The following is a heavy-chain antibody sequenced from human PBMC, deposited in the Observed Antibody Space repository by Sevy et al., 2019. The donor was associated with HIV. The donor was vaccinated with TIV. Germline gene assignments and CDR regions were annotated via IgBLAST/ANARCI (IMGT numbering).Heavy chain of an antibody. J-gene: IGHJ5*02. CDR1: GGSFSGYY. Sequence: SETLSLTCAVYGGSFSGYYWSWIRQPPGKGLEWIGEINHSGSTNYNPSLKSRVTISVDTCKNQFSLKLSSVTAADTAVYYCAREGSQRITIFGVVITNWFDPWGQGTLVTVSS. CDR3: AREGSQRITIFGVVITNWFDP. CDR2: INHSGST. V-gene: IGHV4-34*01. D-gene: IGHD3-3*01.